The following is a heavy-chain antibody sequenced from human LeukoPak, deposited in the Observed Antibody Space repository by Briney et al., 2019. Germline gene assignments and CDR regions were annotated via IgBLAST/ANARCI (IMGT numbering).Heavy chain of an antibody. Sequence: PGGSLRLSCAASGFTFRSYSMSWVRQAPGKGLEWVSGISSSGGRTDYGDSVKGRFTISRDNSKNTVYLQTNSLRAEDTAIYYCAKTRDYGDHQGFDYWGKGTTVTISS. CDR1: GFTFRSYS. CDR3: AKTRDYGDHQGFDY. CDR2: ISSSGGRT. D-gene: IGHD4/OR15-4a*01. J-gene: IGHJ6*04. V-gene: IGHV3-23*01.